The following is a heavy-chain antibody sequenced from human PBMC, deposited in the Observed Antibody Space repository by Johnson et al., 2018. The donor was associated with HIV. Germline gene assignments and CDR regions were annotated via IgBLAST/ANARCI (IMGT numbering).Heavy chain of an antibody. CDR1: GFTVTTKY. Sequence: VQLVESGGGLIQPGGSLRLSCAASGFTVTTKYMSWVRQAPGKGLEWVSVIYSSGSTYYADSVKGRFTISRDNSKNTLYLQMISLRVEDTAVYYCASEVRGVLDIWGQGTMVTVS. CDR3: ASEVRGVLDI. V-gene: IGHV3-66*01. D-gene: IGHD3-10*01. J-gene: IGHJ3*02. CDR2: IYSSGST.